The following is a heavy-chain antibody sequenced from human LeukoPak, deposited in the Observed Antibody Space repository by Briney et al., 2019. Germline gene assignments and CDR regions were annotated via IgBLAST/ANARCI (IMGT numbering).Heavy chain of an antibody. D-gene: IGHD4-23*01. Sequence: GGSLRLSCAASGFTFSSYAMNWVRHAPGKGLEWVSGIGYTGDSTFYADSVKGRSTVSRDSSKNTLFLHMNSLRAEDTALYYCAKSPTVDAAFDIWGQGTMVTVSS. CDR3: AKSPTVDAAFDI. V-gene: IGHV3-23*01. CDR1: GFTFSSYA. CDR2: IGYTGDST. J-gene: IGHJ3*02.